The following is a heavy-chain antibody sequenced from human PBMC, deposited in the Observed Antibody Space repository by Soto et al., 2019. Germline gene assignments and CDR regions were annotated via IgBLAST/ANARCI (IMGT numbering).Heavy chain of an antibody. Sequence: QITLKESGPTLVKPTQTLTLTCTFSGFSLTTSRVGVGWIRQPPGKALEWLALIYWDDDKRYSPSLRSRLTIXKXNSKNQVVLTMTNMDPVDTATYYCAHMFGTGSHLGYWGQGTLVTVSS. CDR2: IYWDDDK. CDR3: AHMFGTGSHLGY. D-gene: IGHD3-10*02. J-gene: IGHJ4*02. V-gene: IGHV2-5*02. CDR1: GFSLTTSRVG.